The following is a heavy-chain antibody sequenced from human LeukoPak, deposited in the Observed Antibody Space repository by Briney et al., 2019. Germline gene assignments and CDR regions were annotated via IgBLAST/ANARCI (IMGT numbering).Heavy chain of an antibody. J-gene: IGHJ2*01. CDR2: VYTNGAS. CDR1: GGSISGFY. V-gene: IGHV4-4*07. Sequence: PSETLSLTCTVSGGSISGFYWSWFRQSAEKGLEWIGRVYTNGASNYNPFLKSRATMSVDTSKDQVSLKLTSLTAADTAVYYCARVNWEGYFDLWGRGTLVTVSS. D-gene: IGHD1-1*01. CDR3: ARVNWEGYFDL.